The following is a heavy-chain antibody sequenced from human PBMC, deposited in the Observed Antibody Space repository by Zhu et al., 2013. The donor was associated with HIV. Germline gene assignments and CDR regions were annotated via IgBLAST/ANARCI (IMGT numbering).Heavy chain of an antibody. J-gene: IGHJ6*02. CDR3: ARRALSALGPKWISNYYYYGMDV. CDR1: GGTFSSYA. CDR2: IIPIFGTA. D-gene: IGHD5-12*01. V-gene: IGHV1-69*01. Sequence: QVQLVQSGAEVKKPGSSVKVSCKASGGTFSSYAISWVRQAPGQGLEWMGGIIPIFGTANYAQKFQGRVTITADESTSTAYMELSSLRSEDTAVYYCARRALSALGPKWISNYYYYGMDVWGQGTTVTVSS.